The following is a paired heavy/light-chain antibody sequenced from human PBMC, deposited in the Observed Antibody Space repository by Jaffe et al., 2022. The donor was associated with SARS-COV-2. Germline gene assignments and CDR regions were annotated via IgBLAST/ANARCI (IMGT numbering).Heavy chain of an antibody. CDR2: IYYRGST. V-gene: IGHV4-31*03. CDR3: ARYWYGLGSHERNWFDP. D-gene: IGHD3-10*01. CDR1: GGSISSGGYY. J-gene: IGHJ5*02. Sequence: QVQLQESGPGLVKPSQTLSLTCTVSGGSISSGGYYWSWIRQHPEKGLEWIGYIYYRGSTYYNPSLESRASISVDTSKNQFSLKLSSVTAADTAVYYCARYWYGLGSHERNWFDPWGQGTLVTVSS.
Light chain of an antibody. CDR1: QSLLHSNGYNY. V-gene: IGKV2-28*01. CDR3: MQGLQTPPT. Sequence: DIVMTQSPLSQPVTPGEPAFISCRSSQSLLHSNGYNYLDWYLQKPGQSPQLLIYLGSIRASGVPDRFSGSGSGTGFTLKISRVEAEDVGIYYCMQGLQTPPTFGQGTKLEIK. J-gene: IGKJ2*01. CDR2: LGS.